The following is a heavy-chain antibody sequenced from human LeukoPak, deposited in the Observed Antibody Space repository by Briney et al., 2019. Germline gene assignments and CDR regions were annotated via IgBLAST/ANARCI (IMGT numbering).Heavy chain of an antibody. D-gene: IGHD1-26*01. J-gene: IGHJ4*02. CDR3: ARTQSQSGSYRYYYGY. CDR2: VYYVSST. V-gene: IGHV4-61*08. Sequence: SETLSLTCSVSGASVGSAGYHWSWIRQSPGGGLEWVGYVYYVSSTNYNPSLKSRVTMPVDPSRNQFSLKLNSVTAADTAVYYCARTQSQSGSYRYYYGYWGQGTPVTVSS. CDR1: GASVGSAGYH.